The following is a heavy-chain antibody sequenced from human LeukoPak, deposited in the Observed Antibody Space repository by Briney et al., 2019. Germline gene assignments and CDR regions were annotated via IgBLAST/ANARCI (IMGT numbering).Heavy chain of an antibody. V-gene: IGHV4-39*01. CDR3: ARLTLEMATITFDY. CDR1: GGSISSSSYY. J-gene: IGHJ4*02. D-gene: IGHD5-24*01. Sequence: SETLSLTCTVSGGSISSSSYYWGWIRQPPGKGLEWIGSIYYSGSTYYNPSLKSRVTISVDTSKNQFSPKLSSVTAADTAVYYCARLTLEMATITFDYWGQGTLVTVSS. CDR2: IYYSGST.